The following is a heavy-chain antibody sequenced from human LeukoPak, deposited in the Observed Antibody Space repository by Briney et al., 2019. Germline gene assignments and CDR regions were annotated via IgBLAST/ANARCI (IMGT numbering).Heavy chain of an antibody. CDR1: GGSINFYY. CDR2: IYSTGST. J-gene: IGHJ4*02. Sequence: PSETLSLTCTVSGGSINFYYWSWIRQPAGKGLEWIGRIYSTGSTNYSPSLKSRDTMSVDKSKNQFSLNLSSVTAADTAVYYCARGIADPYSFDSWGQGTLVTVSS. D-gene: IGHD6-13*01. V-gene: IGHV4-4*07. CDR3: ARGIADPYSFDS.